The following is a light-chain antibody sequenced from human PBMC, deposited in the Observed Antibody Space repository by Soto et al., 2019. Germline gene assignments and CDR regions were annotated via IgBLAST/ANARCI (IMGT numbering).Light chain of an antibody. CDR2: DVS. CDR3: SSYTSSSTS. Sequence: QSVLTPPASVSGSPGQSITISCTGTSSDVGGYNYVSWYQQHPGKAPKLMIYDVSNRPSGVSNRFSGSKSGNTASLTISGLQAEDEADYYCSSYTSSSTSFGTGTKVTVL. CDR1: SSDVGGYNY. V-gene: IGLV2-14*01. J-gene: IGLJ1*01.